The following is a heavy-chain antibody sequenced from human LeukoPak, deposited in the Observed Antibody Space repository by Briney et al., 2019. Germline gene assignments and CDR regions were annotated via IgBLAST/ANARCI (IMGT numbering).Heavy chain of an antibody. Sequence: GGSLRLSCAASGFTFSTFNMNWVRQAPGKGLEWVSFISSSSGYIYYADSVKGRFTISRDNAKNSLYLQMNSLRAEDTAVYYCARESGSGWKNFDYWGRGTLVTVSS. J-gene: IGHJ4*02. V-gene: IGHV3-21*06. CDR2: ISSSSGYI. CDR1: GFTFSTFN. CDR3: ARESGSGWKNFDY. D-gene: IGHD6-19*01.